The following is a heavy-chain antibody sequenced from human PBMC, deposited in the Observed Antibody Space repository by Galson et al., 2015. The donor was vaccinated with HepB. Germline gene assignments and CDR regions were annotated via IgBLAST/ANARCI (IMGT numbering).Heavy chain of an antibody. V-gene: IGHV4-59*08. Sequence: TLSLTCTVSGGSISSYYWSWIRQPPGKGLEWIGYIYYSGSTNYNPSLKSRVTISVDTSKNQFSLKLCSVTAADTAVHYCARTVPLNWGRVFGMDVWGQGTTVTVSS. CDR1: GGSISSYY. CDR3: ARTVPLNWGRVFGMDV. J-gene: IGHJ6*02. CDR2: IYYSGST. D-gene: IGHD7-27*01.